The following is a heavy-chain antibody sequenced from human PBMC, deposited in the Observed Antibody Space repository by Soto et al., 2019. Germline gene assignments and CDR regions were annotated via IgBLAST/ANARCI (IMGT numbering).Heavy chain of an antibody. CDR1: GYTFTNYY. Sequence: ASVKVSCKASGYTFTNYYMHWVRQAPGQGLEWMGMINPSADSTSYAQKFQGRLTMTRDTSTTTVYMELSSLRSEDTAVYYCAREETIFGPYFDYWGQGTLVTVSS. J-gene: IGHJ4*02. V-gene: IGHV1-46*01. CDR3: AREETIFGPYFDY. CDR2: INPSADST. D-gene: IGHD3-3*01.